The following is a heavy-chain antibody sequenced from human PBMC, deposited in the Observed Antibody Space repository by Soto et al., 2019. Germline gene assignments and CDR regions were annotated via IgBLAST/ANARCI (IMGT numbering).Heavy chain of an antibody. CDR3: ASSPFNRSGTSCLPYYYYGMDV. Sequence: GESLKISCKGSGYSFTSYWIGWVRQMPGKGLEWMGIIYPGDSDTRYSPSFQGQVTISADKSISTAYLQWSSLKASDTAMYYCASSPFNRSGTSCLPYYYYGMDVCGQGTTVTVSS. CDR1: GYSFTSYW. V-gene: IGHV5-51*01. D-gene: IGHD2-2*01. J-gene: IGHJ6*02. CDR2: IYPGDSDT.